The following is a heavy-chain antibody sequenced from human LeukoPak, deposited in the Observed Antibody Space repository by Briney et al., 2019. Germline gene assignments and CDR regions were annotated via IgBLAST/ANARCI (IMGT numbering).Heavy chain of an antibody. CDR2: MNPNSGNT. CDR1: GYTFTSYD. Sequence: ALVKVSCKASGYTFTSYDINWVRQATGQGLEWMGWMNPNSGNTGYAQKFQGRVTMTRNTSISTAYMELSSLRSEDTAVYYCARGGYYDSSGYYIEDAFDIWGQGTMVTVSS. CDR3: ARGGYYDSSGYYIEDAFDI. J-gene: IGHJ3*02. V-gene: IGHV1-8*01. D-gene: IGHD3-22*01.